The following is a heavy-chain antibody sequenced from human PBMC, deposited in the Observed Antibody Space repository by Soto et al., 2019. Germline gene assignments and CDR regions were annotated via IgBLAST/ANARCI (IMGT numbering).Heavy chain of an antibody. CDR1: GGTFSSYA. Sequence: QVQLVQSGAEVKKPGSSVKVSCKASGGTFSSYAISWVRQAPGQGLEWMGGIIPIFGTAHYAQQFQGRVTITADGSTSTAYMELSSLRSEDTAVYYCARERIRYYDILTGYYHYYYYGMDVWGQGTTVTVSS. CDR3: ARERIRYYDILTGYYHYYYYGMDV. V-gene: IGHV1-69*12. CDR2: IIPIFGTA. D-gene: IGHD3-9*01. J-gene: IGHJ6*02.